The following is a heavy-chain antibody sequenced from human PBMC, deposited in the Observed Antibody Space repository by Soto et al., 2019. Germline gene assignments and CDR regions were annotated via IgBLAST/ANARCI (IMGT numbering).Heavy chain of an antibody. CDR1: GGSFSGYY. J-gene: IGHJ5*02. Sequence: PSETLSLTCAVYGGSFSGYYWSWIRQPPGKGLEWIGEINHSVSTNYNPSLKSRVTISVDTSKNQFSLKLSSVTAADTAVYYCARAKDGRPYNWFDPWGQGTLVTVSS. CDR3: ARAKDGRPYNWFDP. V-gene: IGHV4-34*01. CDR2: INHSVST.